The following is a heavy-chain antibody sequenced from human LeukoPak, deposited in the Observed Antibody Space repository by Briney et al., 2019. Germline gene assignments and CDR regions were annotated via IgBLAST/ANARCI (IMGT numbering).Heavy chain of an antibody. J-gene: IGHJ4*02. CDR2: ISGDGGST. V-gene: IGHV3-43*02. Sequence: GGSLRLSCAASGFTFDDYAMHWVRQAPGKGLEWVSLISGDGGSTYYAASVKCRFTISRDNSKNSLYLQMNSLRTEDTALYYCAKDTGSSGRHDYFDYWGQGTLVTVSS. D-gene: IGHD2-15*01. CDR3: AKDTGSSGRHDYFDY. CDR1: GFTFDDYA.